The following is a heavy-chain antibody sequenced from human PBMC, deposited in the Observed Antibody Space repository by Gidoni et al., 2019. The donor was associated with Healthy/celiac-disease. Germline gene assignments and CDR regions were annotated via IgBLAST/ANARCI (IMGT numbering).Heavy chain of an antibody. CDR1: GFTFSDSD. CDR2: MSSSGSTI. V-gene: IGHV3-11*01. J-gene: IGHJ4*02. D-gene: IGHD5-12*01. CDR3: ARCRTVEASVNS. Sequence: QVQLVESGGGLVKPGGSLRLSCAASGFTFSDSDMSWIRQAPGKGLEWVSHMSSSGSTIYYADSVKGRFTISRDNAKNSLNLQMNSLRAEDTAVYYCARCRTVEASVNSWGQGTLVTVSS.